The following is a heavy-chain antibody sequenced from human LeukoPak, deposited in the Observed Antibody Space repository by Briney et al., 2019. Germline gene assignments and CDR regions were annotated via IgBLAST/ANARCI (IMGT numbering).Heavy chain of an antibody. CDR3: ARSSTVATISLFY. Sequence: GESLKISCKGSGYSFASYWIGWVRQMPGKGLEWMGIIYPGDSDTRYSPSFQGHVTISADKSISTAYLQWSSLKASDTAIYYCARSSTVATISLFYWGQGTLVTVSS. CDR1: GYSFASYW. V-gene: IGHV5-51*01. D-gene: IGHD5-12*01. CDR2: IYPGDSDT. J-gene: IGHJ4*02.